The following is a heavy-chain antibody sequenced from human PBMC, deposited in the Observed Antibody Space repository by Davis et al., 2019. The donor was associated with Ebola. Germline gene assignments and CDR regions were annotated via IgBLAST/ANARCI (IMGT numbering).Heavy chain of an antibody. Sequence: PGGSLRLSCAASGFTFSTYGINWVRQAPGKGLEWVSYISGSSRTIYYADSVKGRFTISRDNSKNTLYLQMNSLRAEDTAVYYCAKALNFPGGDFDMWGQGTMVTVSS. CDR3: AKALNFPGGDFDM. CDR2: ISGSSRTI. D-gene: IGHD6-25*01. J-gene: IGHJ3*02. V-gene: IGHV3-48*04. CDR1: GFTFSTYG.